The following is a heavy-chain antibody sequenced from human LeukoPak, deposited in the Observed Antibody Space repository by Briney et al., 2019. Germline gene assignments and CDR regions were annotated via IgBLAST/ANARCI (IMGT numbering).Heavy chain of an antibody. CDR3: ARALAVAGTLWDAFDI. J-gene: IGHJ3*02. CDR1: GFTFSDYY. V-gene: IGHV3-11*01. D-gene: IGHD6-19*01. Sequence: GGPLRLSCTASGFTFSDYYMSWIRQAPGKGLEWVSYISSSGSTIYYADSVKGRFTISRDNAKNSLYLQMNSLRAEDTAVYYCARALAVAGTLWDAFDIWGQGTMVTVSS. CDR2: ISSSGSTI.